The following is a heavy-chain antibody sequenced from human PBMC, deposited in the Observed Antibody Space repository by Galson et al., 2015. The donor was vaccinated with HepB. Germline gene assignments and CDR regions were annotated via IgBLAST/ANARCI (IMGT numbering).Heavy chain of an antibody. D-gene: IGHD1-26*01. CDR2: IWYDGSNK. CDR1: GFTFSSYG. J-gene: IGHJ4*02. V-gene: IGHV3-33*01. CDR3: ARNLVGATAFDY. Sequence: SLRLSCAASGFTFSSYGMHWVRQAPGKGLEWVAVIWYDGSNKYYADSVKGRFTISRGNSKNTLYLQMNSLRAEDTAVYYCARNLVGATAFDYWGQGTLVTVSS.